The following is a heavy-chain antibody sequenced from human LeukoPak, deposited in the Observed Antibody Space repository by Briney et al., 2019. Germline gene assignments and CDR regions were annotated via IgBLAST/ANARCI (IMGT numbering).Heavy chain of an antibody. CDR3: ARESSGWGTVGKFINWFDP. CDR1: GYTFTSYD. Sequence: ASVKVSCKASGYTFTSYDINWVRQATGQGLEWMGWMNPNSGNTGYAQKFQGRVTITRNTSISTAYMELSSLRSEDTAVYYCARESSGWGTVGKFINWFDPWGQGTLVTVSS. V-gene: IGHV1-8*03. D-gene: IGHD2-8*02. J-gene: IGHJ5*02. CDR2: MNPNSGNT.